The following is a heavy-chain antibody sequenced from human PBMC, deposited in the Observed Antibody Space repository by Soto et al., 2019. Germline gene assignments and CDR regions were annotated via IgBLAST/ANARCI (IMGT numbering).Heavy chain of an antibody. Sequence: ASLNVSGTPYDYTFTRFRINGVGQAPGERLEWMGWISAYNGNTNYAQKLQGRVTMTTDTSTSTAYMELRSLRSDDTAVYYCAREPTDDSGDYANYFDYWGQGTLVTVSS. CDR3: AREPTDDSGDYANYFDY. J-gene: IGHJ4*02. V-gene: IGHV1-18*01. D-gene: IGHD4-17*01. CDR1: DYTFTRFR. CDR2: ISAYNGNT.